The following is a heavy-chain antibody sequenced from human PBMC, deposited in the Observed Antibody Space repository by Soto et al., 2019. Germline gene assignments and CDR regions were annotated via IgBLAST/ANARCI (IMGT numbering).Heavy chain of an antibody. V-gene: IGHV4-30-4*01. CDR3: AREDRGVIFP. CDR1: GGSISSGDYY. D-gene: IGHD3-10*01. J-gene: IGHJ5*02. CDR2: IYYSGRT. Sequence: SEPLSPTFTVLGGSISSGDYYWSWICQHPGKGLEWMGYIYYSGRTYYNPSLTTRVTISVDTSKDQFSLKLSSVTPADTAVYYCAREDRGVIFPWGQGALVTVSS.